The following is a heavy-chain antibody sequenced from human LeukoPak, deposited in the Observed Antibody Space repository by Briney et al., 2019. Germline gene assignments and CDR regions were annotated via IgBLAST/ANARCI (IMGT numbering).Heavy chain of an antibody. D-gene: IGHD6-19*01. CDR2: INPSGGST. Sequence: ASVKVSCKASGYTFTSYYMHWVRQAPGQGLEWMGIINPSGGSTSYAQKFQGRVTMTRDMSTSTVYMELSSLRSEDTAVYYCARLGEGTIAVAGTDYWGQGTLVTVSS. CDR1: GYTFTSYY. J-gene: IGHJ4*02. CDR3: ARLGEGTIAVAGTDY. V-gene: IGHV1-46*01.